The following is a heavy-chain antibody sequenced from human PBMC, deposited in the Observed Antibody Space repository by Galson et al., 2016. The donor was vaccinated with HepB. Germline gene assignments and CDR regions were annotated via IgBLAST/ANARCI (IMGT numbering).Heavy chain of an antibody. D-gene: IGHD2-2*02. J-gene: IGHJ6*02. CDR1: DGSIRSMSYY. Sequence: SETLSLTCSVSDGSIRSMSYYWGWIRQPPGKGLEWIGNVNYAGNTYYNPSLKSRVTITVDTTKNQFSLKVNSLTAADTAVYYCARQKRYCSRTRCYNDYFGMDLWGQGTTVTVSS. CDR2: VNYAGNT. CDR3: ARQKRYCSRTRCYNDYFGMDL. V-gene: IGHV4-39*01.